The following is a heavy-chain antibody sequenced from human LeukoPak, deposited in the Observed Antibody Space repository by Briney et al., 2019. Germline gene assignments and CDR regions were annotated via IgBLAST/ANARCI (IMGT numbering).Heavy chain of an antibody. CDR2: ISGSGDST. CDR3: ARETIAATDMYYFDY. D-gene: IGHD6-13*01. CDR1: GFTFSSYA. J-gene: IGHJ4*02. Sequence: GGSLRLSCAASGFTFSSYAMNWVRQAPGKGLEWGSAISGSGDSTYYADSVKGRFTISRDNSKNTLYLQMNSLRTEDTAVYYCARETIAATDMYYFDYWGQGTLVTVSS. V-gene: IGHV3-23*01.